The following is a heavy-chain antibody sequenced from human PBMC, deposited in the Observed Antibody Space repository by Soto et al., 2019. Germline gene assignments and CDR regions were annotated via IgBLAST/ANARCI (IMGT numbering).Heavy chain of an antibody. CDR2: INAGNGNT. D-gene: IGHD2-21*02. CDR3: ARSIVVVTALDY. CDR1: GYTFTSYA. J-gene: IGHJ4*02. Sequence: QVQLVQSGAEEKKPGASMKVSCKASGYTFTSYAMHWVRQAPGKRLEWMGWINAGNGNTKYSQKFQGRVTITRDTSASTAYMELSSLRSEDTAVYYCARSIVVVTALDYWGQGTLVTVSS. V-gene: IGHV1-3*05.